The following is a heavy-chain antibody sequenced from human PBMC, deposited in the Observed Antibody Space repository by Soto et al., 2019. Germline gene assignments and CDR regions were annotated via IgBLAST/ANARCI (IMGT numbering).Heavy chain of an antibody. D-gene: IGHD4-17*01. CDR1: GGSISSYY. J-gene: IGHJ4*02. Sequence: PSETLSLTCTVSGGSISSYYWSWIRQPPGKGLEWIGYIYYSGSTNYNPSLKSRVTISVDTSKNQFSLKLSSVTAADTAVYYCASFNTVTAHFDYWGQGTLVTVSS. V-gene: IGHV4-59*01. CDR2: IYYSGST. CDR3: ASFNTVTAHFDY.